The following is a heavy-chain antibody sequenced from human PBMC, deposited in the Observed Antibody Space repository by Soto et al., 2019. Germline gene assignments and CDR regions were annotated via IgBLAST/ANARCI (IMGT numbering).Heavy chain of an antibody. D-gene: IGHD3-16*01. Sequence: SLSLTCAISGDSVSGNSASWNWIRQSPSRGLEWLGRTYYRSRWYNDYAVSVKSRITVTPDTSKNQFSLHLNSVTPEDTAVYYCARESPYYVSSDSYLDYWGQGALVTVSS. CDR3: ARESPYYVSSDSYLDY. J-gene: IGHJ4*02. V-gene: IGHV6-1*01. CDR1: GDSVSGNSAS. CDR2: TYYRSRWYN.